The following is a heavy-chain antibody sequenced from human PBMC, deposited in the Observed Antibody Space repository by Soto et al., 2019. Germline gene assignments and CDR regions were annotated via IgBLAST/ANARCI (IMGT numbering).Heavy chain of an antibody. V-gene: IGHV3-23*01. J-gene: IGHJ6*02. CDR3: ARDREQQFSRGYYYFGMDV. D-gene: IGHD6-13*01. Sequence: LRLSFAASGXTFSSYAMSWVRQAPGKGLEWVSAISGSGGSTYYADSVKGRFTIPRDNSKNTLYLQMNSLRADDTAVYYCARDREQQFSRGYYYFGMDVWGQGTTVTVSS. CDR2: ISGSGGST. CDR1: GXTFSSYA.